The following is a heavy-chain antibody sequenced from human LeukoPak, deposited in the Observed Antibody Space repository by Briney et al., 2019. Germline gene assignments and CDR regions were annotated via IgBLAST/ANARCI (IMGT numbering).Heavy chain of an antibody. CDR3: ARGEYYDSSGYYYGASYAFDI. CDR1: GYTFTSYD. CDR2: MNPNSGNT. Sequence: ASVKVSCKASGYTFTSYDINWVRQATGQGLEWMGWMNPNSGNTGYAQKFQGRVTMTRNTSISTAYMDLSSLRSEYTAVYYCARGEYYDSSGYYYGASYAFDIWGQGTMVTVSS. V-gene: IGHV1-8*01. D-gene: IGHD3-22*01. J-gene: IGHJ3*02.